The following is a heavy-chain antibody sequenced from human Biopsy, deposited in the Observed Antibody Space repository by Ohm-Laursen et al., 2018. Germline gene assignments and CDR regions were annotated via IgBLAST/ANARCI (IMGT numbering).Heavy chain of an antibody. J-gene: IGHJ6*02. D-gene: IGHD3-10*01. Sequence: SSVKVSCNSSGDTFTTSAISWVRQVPGQGLDWMGRIIPILGTVDYGQNFQGRVTIRADTSTTFLELTSLRYDDAAVYYCASGDIGGIGLDVWGLGTTVTVSS. CDR3: ASGDIGGIGLDV. CDR2: IIPILGTV. V-gene: IGHV1-69*04. CDR1: GDTFTTSA.